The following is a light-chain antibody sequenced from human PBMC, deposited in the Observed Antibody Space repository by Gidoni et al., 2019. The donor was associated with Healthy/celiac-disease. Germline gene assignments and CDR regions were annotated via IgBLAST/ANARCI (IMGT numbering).Light chain of an antibody. J-gene: IGLJ3*02. Sequence: QSVLTQPPSASGTHGQRVTISCSGSISNLGSNTVNWYQQVPGTAPTLLIYSNTQRPSGVPDRFSGSKSGTSASLAISGLQSEDDADYYCAAWDDSLNGYWVFGGGTKLTVL. CDR3: AAWDDSLNGYWV. V-gene: IGLV1-44*01. CDR2: SNT. CDR1: ISNLGSNT.